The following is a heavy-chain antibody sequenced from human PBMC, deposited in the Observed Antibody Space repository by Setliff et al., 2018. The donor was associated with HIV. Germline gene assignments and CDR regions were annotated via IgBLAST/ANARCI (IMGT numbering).Heavy chain of an antibody. CDR1: GGSISSGSYY. D-gene: IGHD6-19*01. J-gene: IGHJ4*02. Sequence: LSLTCAVYGGSISSGSYYWSWIRQPAGKGLEWIGHIYTSGSTNYNPSLKSRVTISVDTSTNQFSLKLSSVTAADTAVYYCARGRRSSGWYVYHWGQGTLVTVSS. V-gene: IGHV4-61*09. CDR3: ARGRRSSGWYVYH. CDR2: IYTSGST.